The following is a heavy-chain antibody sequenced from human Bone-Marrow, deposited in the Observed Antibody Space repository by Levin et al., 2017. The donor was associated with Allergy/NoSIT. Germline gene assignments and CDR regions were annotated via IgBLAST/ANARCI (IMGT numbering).Heavy chain of an antibody. CDR2: TFYRSKWYY. D-gene: IGHD1-26*01. Sequence: SQTLSLTCAISGDSVSSAIVTWTWITQSSSRGLDWLGRTFYRSKWYYYYALSVESRITINPDTPKNQFSLQLSSVTPEDPAVYYCAGERFIGSGKYVRDYWGQGTLVTVSS. CDR3: AGERFIGSGKYVRDY. J-gene: IGHJ4*02. CDR1: GDSVSSAIVT. V-gene: IGHV6-1*01.